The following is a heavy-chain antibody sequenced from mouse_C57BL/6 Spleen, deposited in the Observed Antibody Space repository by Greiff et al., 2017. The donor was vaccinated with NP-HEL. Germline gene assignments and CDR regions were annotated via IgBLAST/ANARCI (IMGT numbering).Heavy chain of an antibody. CDR1: GYTFTSYW. Sequence: VQLQQPGAELVKPGASVKMSCKASGYTFTSYWITWVKQRPGQGLEWIGDIYPGSGSTNYNEKFKSKATLTVDTSSSTAYMQLSSLTSEDSAVYYCADYGSSYGYFDVWGTGTTVTVSS. J-gene: IGHJ1*03. D-gene: IGHD1-1*01. CDR3: ADYGSSYGYFDV. CDR2: IYPGSGST. V-gene: IGHV1-55*01.